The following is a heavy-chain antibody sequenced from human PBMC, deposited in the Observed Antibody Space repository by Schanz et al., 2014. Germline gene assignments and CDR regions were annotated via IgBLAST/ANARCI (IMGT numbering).Heavy chain of an antibody. CDR1: GFPFSDYF. V-gene: IGHV3-48*01. CDR3: VRDSFFAFDY. J-gene: IGHJ4*02. Sequence: EVQLLESGGGLVQPGGSLRLSCTASGFPFSDYFMAWIRQPPGRGLEWVSYISGSSRTIYYADSMKGRFTMSRDNAKNSVFLQMNSLRAEDTAVYYCVRDSFFAFDYWGQGTLVTVSS. CDR2: ISGSSRTI. D-gene: IGHD3-3*01.